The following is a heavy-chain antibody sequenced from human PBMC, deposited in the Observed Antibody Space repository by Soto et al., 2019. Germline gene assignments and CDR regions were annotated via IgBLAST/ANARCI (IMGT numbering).Heavy chain of an antibody. J-gene: IGHJ4*02. CDR2: VYTVGST. V-gene: IGHV4-4*07. CDR3: ARSPQTHSYAQFDS. CDR1: GGSLSNYY. D-gene: IGHD3-16*01. Sequence: QVQLQESGLRLVKPSETLSLTCTVSGGSLSNYYWSWIRQPAGKGLEWIGRVYTVGSTNYNPSLKSRVTMSIDTSKNQFSLRLTSVTAADTAVYFCARSPQTHSYAQFDSWGQGSLVTVSS.